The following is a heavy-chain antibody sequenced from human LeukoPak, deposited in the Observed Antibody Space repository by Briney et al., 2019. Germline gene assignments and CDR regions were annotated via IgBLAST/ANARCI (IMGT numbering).Heavy chain of an antibody. Sequence: PSETLSLTCAVYGGSFSGYYWSWIRQPPGKGLEWIGEINHSGSTNYNPSLKSRVTISVDTSKNQFSLKLSSVTAADTAVYYCARGRHGGVDPWGQGTLVTVSS. CDR2: INHSGST. J-gene: IGHJ5*02. D-gene: IGHD3-16*01. V-gene: IGHV4-34*01. CDR1: GGSFSGYY. CDR3: ARGRHGGVDP.